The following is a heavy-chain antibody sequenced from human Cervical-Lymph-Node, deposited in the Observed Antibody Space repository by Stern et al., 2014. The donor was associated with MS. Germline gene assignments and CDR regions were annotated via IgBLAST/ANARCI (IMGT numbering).Heavy chain of an antibody. J-gene: IGHJ2*01. CDR3: ARVNEGFWYLDL. CDR1: GFTFSSYS. Sequence: VQLVESGGGLVKPGGSLRLSCAASGFTFSSYSMKWGRQVPGKGLEWASSISSSGSFIYYADSVKGRFTISRDNAKNSLYLQMNSLRAEDTALYYCARVNEGFWYLDLWGRGTLVTASS. V-gene: IGHV3-21*01. CDR2: ISSSGSFI.